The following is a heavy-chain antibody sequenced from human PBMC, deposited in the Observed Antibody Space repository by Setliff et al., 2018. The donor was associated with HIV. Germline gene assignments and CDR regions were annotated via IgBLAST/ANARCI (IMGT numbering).Heavy chain of an antibody. CDR3: ARDKGIREAASLDY. CDR2: ITPFVGIT. CDR1: GGTFSDFR. J-gene: IGHJ4*02. Sequence: SVKFSCKASGGTFSDFRITWVRQAPGQGLEWMGEITPFVGITNYAQKFQGRVTISADESTATAYIELSSLTSQDTAVYYRARDKGIREAASLDYWGRGSLVTVSS. V-gene: IGHV1-69*10. D-gene: IGHD6-13*01.